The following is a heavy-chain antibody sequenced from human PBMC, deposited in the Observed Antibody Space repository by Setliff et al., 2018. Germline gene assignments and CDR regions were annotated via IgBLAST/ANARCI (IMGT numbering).Heavy chain of an antibody. D-gene: IGHD3-16*01. Sequence: SETLSLTCDVSGGSVSSSSWWTWARQPPGKGLEWIGQIYHGGNTRYNPSLKSRLTMSIDKSKNQVSLELSSVTTADTAVYFCARAAARAEYSDTSAYLPFDFWGLGTLVTVSS. V-gene: IGHV4-4*02. CDR1: GGSVSSSSW. CDR3: ARAAARAEYSDTSAYLPFDF. CDR2: IYHGGNT. J-gene: IGHJ4*02.